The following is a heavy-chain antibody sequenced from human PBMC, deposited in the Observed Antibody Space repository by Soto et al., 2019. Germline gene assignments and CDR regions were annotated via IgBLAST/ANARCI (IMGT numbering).Heavy chain of an antibody. D-gene: IGHD2-8*01. CDR1: GDSFTRYW. Sequence: LNISCQVSGDSFTRYWIAWVRQMPGNGLEWMGTIYPGDSDTRYSPSFQGQVTISADKSTSTVYLQWSTLKASDTAMFYCTPVYYWGQGTLVTVSS. CDR3: TPVYY. V-gene: IGHV5-51*01. CDR2: IYPGDSDT. J-gene: IGHJ4*02.